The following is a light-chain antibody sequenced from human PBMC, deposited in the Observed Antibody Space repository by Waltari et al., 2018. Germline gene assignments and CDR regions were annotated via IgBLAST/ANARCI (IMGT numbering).Light chain of an antibody. J-gene: IGKJ2*03. Sequence: QITQSPSSLSASVGDRVTITCRASQSISSYLNWYQQKPGKAPKLLIYAASSLQSGVPSRFSGSGSGTDFTLNISRLQPEDFATYYYQQSYSTTYSFSQRNKQE. CDR1: QSISSY. CDR3: QQSYSTTYS. V-gene: IGKV1-39*01. CDR2: AAS.